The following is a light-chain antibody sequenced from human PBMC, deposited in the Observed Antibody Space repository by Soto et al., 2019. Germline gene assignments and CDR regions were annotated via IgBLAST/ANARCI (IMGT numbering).Light chain of an antibody. V-gene: IGKV3-11*01. CDR3: QQRYSTPRT. Sequence: TQTKTTLSLSPEARAALSCRASQSVSSYLAWYQQKPGQAPRLLIYGASSRATGIPDRFSGSGSGTDFTLTISSLQPEDFATYYCQQRYSTPRTFGQGTNVDI. CDR1: QSVSSY. CDR2: GAS. J-gene: IGKJ3*01.